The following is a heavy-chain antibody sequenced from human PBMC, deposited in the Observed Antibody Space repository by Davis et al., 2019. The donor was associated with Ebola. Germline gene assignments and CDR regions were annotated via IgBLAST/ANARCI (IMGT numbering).Heavy chain of an antibody. CDR3: ARAGYGGNSFSAY. CDR2: ISSSSSYI. J-gene: IGHJ4*02. Sequence: PGGSLRLSCAASGFTFSSYSMNWVRQAPGKGLEWVSSISSSSSYIYYADSVKGRFTISRDNAKNSLYLQMNSLRAEDTAVYYCARAGYGGNSFSAYWGQGTLVTVSS. V-gene: IGHV3-21*01. D-gene: IGHD4-23*01. CDR1: GFTFSSYS.